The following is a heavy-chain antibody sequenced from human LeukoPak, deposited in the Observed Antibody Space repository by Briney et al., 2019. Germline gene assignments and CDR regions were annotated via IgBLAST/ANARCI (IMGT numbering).Heavy chain of an antibody. D-gene: IGHD6-19*01. CDR2: INPSGGST. Sequence: ASVKVSCKASGYTFTSYYMHWVRQAPGQGLEWMGIINPSGGSTSCAQKFQGRVTMTRDTSTSTVYMELSSLRSEDTAVYYCAREQWLLGSFDYWGQGTLVTVSS. J-gene: IGHJ4*02. V-gene: IGHV1-46*01. CDR3: AREQWLLGSFDY. CDR1: GYTFTSYY.